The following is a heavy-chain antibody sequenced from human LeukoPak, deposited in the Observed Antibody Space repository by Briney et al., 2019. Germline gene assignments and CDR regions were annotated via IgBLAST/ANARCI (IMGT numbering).Heavy chain of an antibody. J-gene: IGHJ5*02. CDR1: GFAFSSYS. Sequence: GGSLRLSCAASGFAFSSYSMNWVRQAPGKGLEWVSSISSSSSYIYYADSVKGRFTISRDNAKNSLYLQMNSLRAEDTAVYYCAREIRGWYNHWGRGTLVTVSS. CDR3: AREIRGWYNH. CDR2: ISSSSSYI. V-gene: IGHV3-21*01.